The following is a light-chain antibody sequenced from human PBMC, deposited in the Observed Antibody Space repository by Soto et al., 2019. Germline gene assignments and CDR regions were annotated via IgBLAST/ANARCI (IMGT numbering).Light chain of an antibody. CDR1: SSNIGSNP. Sequence: QSVLTQPTSASGTPGQRVTISCSGSSSNIGSNPVHWYQQVPGTAPKLLIHNNNQRPSGVPARFSGSKSGTSASLAISGLQSEDEADYYCAAWDDSLNGVLFGGGTKVTVL. CDR3: AAWDDSLNGVL. CDR2: NNN. V-gene: IGLV1-44*01. J-gene: IGLJ2*01.